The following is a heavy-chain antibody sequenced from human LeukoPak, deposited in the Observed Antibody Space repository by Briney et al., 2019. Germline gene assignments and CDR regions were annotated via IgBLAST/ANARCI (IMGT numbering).Heavy chain of an antibody. Sequence: SETLSLTCTVSGGSISSYYWSWIRQPPGKGLEWLGYIYYSGSTNYNPSLKSRVTISVDTSKNQFSLKLSSVTAADTAVYYCARTDTAMAYYYYGMDVWGQGTTVTVSS. V-gene: IGHV4-59*01. D-gene: IGHD5-18*01. CDR1: GGSISSYY. CDR3: ARTDTAMAYYYYGMDV. J-gene: IGHJ6*02. CDR2: IYYSGST.